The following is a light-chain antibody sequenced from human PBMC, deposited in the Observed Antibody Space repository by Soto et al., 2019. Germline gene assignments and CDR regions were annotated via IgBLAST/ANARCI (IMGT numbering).Light chain of an antibody. CDR1: QSVSSN. CDR2: GAS. CDR3: QQYGSLPIT. J-gene: IGKJ5*01. V-gene: IGKV3-15*01. Sequence: EIVVTKSPATLSVYPRDRATLSCRASQSVSSNLAWYQQKPGQAPRLLIYGASTRATGIPARFSGSGSGTEFTLTISSLQSEDFAVYYCQQYGSLPITFGQ.